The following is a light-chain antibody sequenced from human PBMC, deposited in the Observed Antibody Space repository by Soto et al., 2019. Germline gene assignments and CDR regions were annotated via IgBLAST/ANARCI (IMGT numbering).Light chain of an antibody. CDR3: QHYNNWPPWT. Sequence: EIVMTQSPATLSLSPGERATLSCRASQSVSSNLAWYQQKPGQAPGLLIYGASTRATGIPARFSGSGSGTEIALTISSLQSEDFAIYYCQHYNNWPPWTFGQGTKVEI. V-gene: IGKV3-15*01. CDR2: GAS. CDR1: QSVSSN. J-gene: IGKJ1*01.